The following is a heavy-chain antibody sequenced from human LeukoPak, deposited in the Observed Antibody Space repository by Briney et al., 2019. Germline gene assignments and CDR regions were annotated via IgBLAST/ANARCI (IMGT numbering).Heavy chain of an antibody. V-gene: IGHV3-7*01. CDR3: AREALRYFDWLSTYFDY. J-gene: IGHJ4*02. D-gene: IGHD3-9*01. CDR2: IKQDGSEK. Sequence: GGSLRLSCAASGFTFSSYWMSWVRQAPGKGLEWVANIKQDGSEKYYVDSVKGRFTISRDNAKNSLYLQMNSLRAEDTAVYYCAREALRYFDWLSTYFDYWGQGTLVTVSS. CDR1: GFTFSSYW.